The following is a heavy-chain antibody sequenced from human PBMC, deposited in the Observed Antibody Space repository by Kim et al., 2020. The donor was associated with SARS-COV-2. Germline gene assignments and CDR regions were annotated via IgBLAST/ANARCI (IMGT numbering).Heavy chain of an antibody. Sequence: SETLSLTCTVSGGSISSYYWSWIRQPPGKGLEWIGYIYYSGSTNYNPSLKSRVTISVDTSKNQFSLKLSSVTAADTAVYYCARSEYSSSWQPYYFDYWG. CDR2: IYYSGST. J-gene: IGHJ4*01. D-gene: IGHD6-13*01. V-gene: IGHV4-59*08. CDR3: ARSEYSSSWQPYYFDY. CDR1: GGSISSYY.